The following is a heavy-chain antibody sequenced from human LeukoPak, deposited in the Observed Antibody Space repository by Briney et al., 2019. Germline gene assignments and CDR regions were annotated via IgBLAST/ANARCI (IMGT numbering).Heavy chain of an antibody. V-gene: IGHV3-30*03. D-gene: IGHD3-10*01. CDR2: TSYDGGNN. CDR3: ARDGVSILRGVILF. Sequence: GGSLRLSCAASGFTFSDYGMHWVRQAPGKGLEWVAVTSYDGGNNYYADSVRGRFTISRDNSKNTLYLQMYSLRPEDTGVYYCARDGVSILRGVILFWGQGTLVTVSS. CDR1: GFTFSDYG. J-gene: IGHJ4*02.